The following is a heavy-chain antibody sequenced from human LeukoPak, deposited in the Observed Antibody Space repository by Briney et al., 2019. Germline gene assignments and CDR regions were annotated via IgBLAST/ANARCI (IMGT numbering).Heavy chain of an antibody. D-gene: IGHD3-3*01. V-gene: IGHV3-30*02. CDR1: GLTLNSYG. Sequence: PGGTLRLSCVASGLTLNSYGLNWVRQAPGKGLEWVAFIRYDGSNKYYADSVKGRFTISRDNSKNTLYLQMNSLRAEDTAVYYCAKDFEWDFDYWGQGTLVTVSS. CDR2: IRYDGSNK. CDR3: AKDFEWDFDY. J-gene: IGHJ4*02.